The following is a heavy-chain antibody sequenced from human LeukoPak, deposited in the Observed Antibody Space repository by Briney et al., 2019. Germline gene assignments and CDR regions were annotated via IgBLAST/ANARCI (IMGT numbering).Heavy chain of an antibody. CDR1: GGSISSSSYY. D-gene: IGHD2-21*02. CDR2: IYYSGST. CDR3: ASSAYCGGDCYTFDY. Sequence: SETLSLTCTVSGGSISSSSYYWGWIRQPPGKGLEWIGSIYYSGSTYYNPSPKSRVTISVDTSKNQFSLKLSSVTAADTAVYYCASSAYCGGDCYTFDYWGQGTLVTVSS. V-gene: IGHV4-39*01. J-gene: IGHJ4*02.